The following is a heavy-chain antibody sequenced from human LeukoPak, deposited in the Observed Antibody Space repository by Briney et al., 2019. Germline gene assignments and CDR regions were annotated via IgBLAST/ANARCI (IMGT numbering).Heavy chain of an antibody. CDR1: GGSIRSYY. V-gene: IGHV4-59*01. D-gene: IGHD3-22*01. CDR3: ARRVRSSGYYWLDF. CDR2: IYYSGST. J-gene: IGHJ4*02. Sequence: PSETLSLTCTVSGGSIRSYYWSWIRQPPGKGLEWIGYIYYSGSTNYNPSLKSRVTISVDTSKNQFSLKLSSVTAADTAVYYCARRVRSSGYYWLDFWGQGTLVTVSS.